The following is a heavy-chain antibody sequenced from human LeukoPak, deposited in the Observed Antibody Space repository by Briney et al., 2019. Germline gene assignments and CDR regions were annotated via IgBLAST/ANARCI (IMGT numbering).Heavy chain of an antibody. V-gene: IGHV3-9*01. D-gene: IGHD3-10*01. CDR1: GFTFDDYA. J-gene: IGHJ3*02. CDR3: AGSGSSGAFDI. CDR2: ISWNSGSI. Sequence: GGSLRLSCAASGFTFDDYAMHWVRQAPGKALEWVSGISWNSGSIGYADSVKGRFTISRDNAKNSLYLQMNSLRAEDTALYYCAGSGSSGAFDIWGQGTMVTVSS.